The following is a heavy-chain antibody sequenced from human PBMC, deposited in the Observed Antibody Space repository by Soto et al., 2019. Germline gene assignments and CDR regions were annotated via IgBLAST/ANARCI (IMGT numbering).Heavy chain of an antibody. Sequence: QDQLVQSGAEVKKPGSSVKVSCKASGGTFSSHTFSWVRQAPGQGLEWMGRIIPALGTATYAQKFQGRVTITADESATTVYMELNSLRSEDTAVYCCARPDFGDYWYFDLWGRGTLVTVSP. D-gene: IGHD4-17*01. CDR2: IIPALGTA. J-gene: IGHJ2*01. V-gene: IGHV1-69*08. CDR1: GGTFSSHT. CDR3: ARPDFGDYWYFDL.